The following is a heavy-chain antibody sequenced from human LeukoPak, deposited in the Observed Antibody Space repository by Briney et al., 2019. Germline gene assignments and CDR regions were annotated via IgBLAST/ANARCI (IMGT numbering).Heavy chain of an antibody. D-gene: IGHD3-22*01. V-gene: IGHV4-4*07. CDR3: ARGYYYDSSGYYY. J-gene: IGHJ4*02. Sequence: SETLSLTCTVSGGSISSYYWSWMRQPAGKGLEWIGRIYTSGSTNYNPSLKSRVTISVDKSKNQFSLKLSSVTAADTAVYYCARGYYYDSSGYYYWGQGTLVTVSS. CDR2: IYTSGST. CDR1: GGSISSYY.